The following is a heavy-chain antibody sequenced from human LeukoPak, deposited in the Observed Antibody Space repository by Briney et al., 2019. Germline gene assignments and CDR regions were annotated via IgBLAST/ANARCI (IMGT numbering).Heavy chain of an antibody. V-gene: IGHV1-2*02. J-gene: IGHJ5*02. D-gene: IGHD2-2*01. Sequence: GASVKVSCKASGYRFSASSMHWVRQAPGQGLEWMGWINPDSGATHFAQKFQGRVIMTSDTSISTVYLELSRLRSDDTAVYYCAREGCFSTNCHVIGDDNWIDPWAREPWSPSPQ. CDR2: INPDSGAT. CDR1: GYRFSASS. CDR3: AREGCFSTNCHVIGDDNWIDP.